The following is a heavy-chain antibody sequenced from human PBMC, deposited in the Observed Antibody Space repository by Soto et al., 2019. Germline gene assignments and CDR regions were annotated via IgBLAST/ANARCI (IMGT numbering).Heavy chain of an antibody. D-gene: IGHD6-19*01. V-gene: IGHV3-72*01. CDR3: ARGSGGWVNYYYGLDV. Sequence: EVQLVESGGGLVQPGGSLRLSCAASGFTFSDHYMDWVRQAPGKGLEWVGRSRTKPKGYTTEYATSVRGRFTISRDDSRNSLYLQVNSLTTEDTAVYYCARGSGGWVNYYYGLDVWGRGTTVTVSS. J-gene: IGHJ6*02. CDR2: SRTKPKGYTT. CDR1: GFTFSDHY.